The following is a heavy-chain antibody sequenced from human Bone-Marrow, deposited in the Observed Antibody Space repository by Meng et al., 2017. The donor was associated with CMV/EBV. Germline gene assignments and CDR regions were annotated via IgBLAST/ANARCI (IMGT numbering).Heavy chain of an antibody. V-gene: IGHV3-48*03. J-gene: IGHJ4*02. CDR1: GFTFSTYE. D-gene: IGHD2-2*01. CDR2: ISSSGITI. Sequence: GESLKISCAASGFTFSTYEMTWVRQAPGKGLEWVSYISSSGITIYYADSVKGRFTISRDNAKNSLYLQMNSLRAEDTAVYYCARGFYCSSTSCYRYFDYWGQGTLVTVSS. CDR3: ARGFYCSSTSCYRYFDY.